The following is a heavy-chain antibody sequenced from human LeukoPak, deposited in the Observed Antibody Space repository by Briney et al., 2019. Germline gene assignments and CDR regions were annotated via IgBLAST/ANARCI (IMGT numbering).Heavy chain of an antibody. CDR2: ISYDGSNK. D-gene: IGHD1-26*01. V-gene: IGHV3-30*18. J-gene: IGHJ4*02. Sequence: GRSLRLSCAASGFTFSSYGMHWVRQAPGKGLEWVAVISYDGSNKYYADSVKGRFTISRDNSKNTLYLQMNSLRAEDTAVYYCAKDSLSYGFDYWGQGTLVTVSS. CDR1: GFTFSSYG. CDR3: AKDSLSYGFDY.